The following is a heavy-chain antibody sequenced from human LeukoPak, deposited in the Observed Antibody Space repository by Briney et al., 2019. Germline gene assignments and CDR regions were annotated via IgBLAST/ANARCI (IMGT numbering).Heavy chain of an antibody. CDR3: ARDHRGTTVVFDAFDI. J-gene: IGHJ3*02. D-gene: IGHD4-23*01. CDR2: ISGSGGST. CDR1: GFTFSSYA. V-gene: IGHV3-23*01. Sequence: PGGSLRLSCAASGFTFSSYAMSWVRQAPGKGLEWVSAISGSGGSTYYADSVKGRFTISRDNSKNTLYLQMNSLRAEDTAVYYCARDHRGTTVVFDAFDIWGQGTMVTVSS.